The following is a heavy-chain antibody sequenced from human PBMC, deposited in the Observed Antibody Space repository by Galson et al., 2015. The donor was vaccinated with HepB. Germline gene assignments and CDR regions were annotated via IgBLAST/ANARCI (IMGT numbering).Heavy chain of an antibody. Sequence: SVKVSCKASGYTFTSYAMHWVRQAPGQRLEWMGWINAGNGNTKYSQKFQGRVTITRDTSASTAYMELSSLRSEDTAVYYCAREAEIQLWFDLMYPPDYWGQGTLVTVSS. V-gene: IGHV1-3*01. CDR1: GYTFTSYA. CDR3: AREAEIQLWFDLMYPPDY. J-gene: IGHJ4*02. D-gene: IGHD5-18*01. CDR2: INAGNGNT.